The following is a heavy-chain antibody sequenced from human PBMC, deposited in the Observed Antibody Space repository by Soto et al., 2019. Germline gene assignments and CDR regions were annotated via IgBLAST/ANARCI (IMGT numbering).Heavy chain of an antibody. CDR3: ARDTASKDYDSHSYYPHFDS. V-gene: IGHV4-30-4*01. J-gene: IGHJ5*01. D-gene: IGHD3-22*01. CDR1: GDSFNTAYY. Sequence: SETLSLPCAFSGDSFNTAYYWSWLRPPPGKGHEWIGHIYYTGGTSYSPSLKSRLALSVDASKNQFSLRPSSVTAADTAVYYCARDTASKDYDSHSYYPHFDSWGQGALVTVSS. CDR2: IYYTGGT.